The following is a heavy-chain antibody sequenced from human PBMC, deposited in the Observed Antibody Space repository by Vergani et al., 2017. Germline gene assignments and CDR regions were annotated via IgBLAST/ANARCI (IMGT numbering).Heavy chain of an antibody. V-gene: IGHV4-31*04. J-gene: IGHJ6*03. CDR2: IFYSGTT. CDR1: GGSISSGDHC. D-gene: IGHD6-25*01. CDR3: ARVDTQVPATSHFYYMDV. Sequence: QVRLEESGPGLVKPSETLSLTCSVSGGSISSGDHCWTWIRQRPGKGLEWIGYIFYSGTTYDNPSLRSRLTSSVDTSQNQFSLKLRSVTAADTAVYYCARVDTQVPATSHFYYMDVWGKGTTVVVSS.